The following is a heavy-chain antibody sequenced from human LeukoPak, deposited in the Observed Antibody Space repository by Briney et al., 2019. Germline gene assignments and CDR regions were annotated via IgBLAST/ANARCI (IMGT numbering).Heavy chain of an antibody. CDR3: ARANCYDSSGYYYNAFDI. V-gene: IGHV4-39*02. D-gene: IGHD3-22*01. CDR1: GASISRNTYY. J-gene: IGHJ3*02. CDR2: FYYTGST. Sequence: PSETLSLTCSVSGASISRNTYYWGWIRQSPGKGLEWIGTFYYTGSTYYNPSLKSRITISVDTSKNHFSLKLSSVTAADTAVYYCARANCYDSSGYYYNAFDIWGQGTMVTVSS.